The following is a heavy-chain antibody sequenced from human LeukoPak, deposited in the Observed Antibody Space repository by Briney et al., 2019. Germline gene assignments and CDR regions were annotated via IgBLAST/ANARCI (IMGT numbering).Heavy chain of an antibody. V-gene: IGHV4-59*01. Sequence: PSETLSLTCTVSGGSISSYYWSWIRQPPGKGLEWIGYIYYSGGTNYNPSLKSRVTISVDTSKNQFSLKLSSVTAADTAVYYCARGPPVDYWGQGTLVTVSS. CDR1: GGSISSYY. J-gene: IGHJ4*02. CDR3: ARGPPVDY. CDR2: IYYSGGT.